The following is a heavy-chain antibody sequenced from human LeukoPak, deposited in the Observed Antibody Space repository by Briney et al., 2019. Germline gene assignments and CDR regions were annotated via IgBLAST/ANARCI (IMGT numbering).Heavy chain of an antibody. CDR3: ARLLGYDNSGDPDIFDI. CDR1: GGIRSDY. J-gene: IGHJ3*02. Sequence: SSGTLSLTCTVSGGIRSDYWSWIRQSPGKGLEWIGRVSYTGSTRYNPSLQSRVTISLYTSRNHFSLKLSSLNAADTAVYYCARLLGYDNSGDPDIFDIWGQGTMVTVSS. V-gene: IGHV4-59*01. D-gene: IGHD3-22*01. CDR2: VSYTGST.